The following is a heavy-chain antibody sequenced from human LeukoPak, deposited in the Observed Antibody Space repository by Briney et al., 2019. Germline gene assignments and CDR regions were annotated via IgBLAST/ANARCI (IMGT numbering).Heavy chain of an antibody. CDR1: GYTFTSYA. J-gene: IGHJ4*02. Sequence: ASVKVSCKASGYTFTSYAMNWVRQAPGQGLEWMGWINTNTGNPTYAQGFTGRFVFSLDTSVSTAYLQISSLKAEDTAVYYCARGPTYYDFWSGYYAFDYFDYWGQGTLVTVSS. CDR3: ARGPTYYDFWSGYYAFDYFDY. D-gene: IGHD3-3*01. V-gene: IGHV7-4-1*02. CDR2: INTNTGNP.